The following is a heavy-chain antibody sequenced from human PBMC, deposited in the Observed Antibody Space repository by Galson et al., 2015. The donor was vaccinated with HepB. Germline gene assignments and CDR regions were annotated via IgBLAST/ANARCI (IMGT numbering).Heavy chain of an antibody. CDR1: GYGFTSNW. J-gene: IGHJ4*02. D-gene: IGHD5-24*01. CDR3: ARRGDGYSLLDY. Sequence: QSGAEVKKPGESLRISCQGSGYGFTSNWISWVRQMPGKGLEWRGRIDPSDSYTKYSPSFQGHVTISADKSISTAYLQWSSLKASDTAMYYCARRGDGYSLLDYWGQGTLVIVSS. CDR2: IDPSDSYT. V-gene: IGHV5-10-1*01.